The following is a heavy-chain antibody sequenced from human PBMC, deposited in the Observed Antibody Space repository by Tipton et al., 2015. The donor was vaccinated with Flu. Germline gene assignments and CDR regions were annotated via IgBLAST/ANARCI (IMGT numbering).Heavy chain of an antibody. CDR3: AVFYDSSGHYHFDY. V-gene: IGHV1-18*04. CDR1: GYTFKSYG. Sequence: VQLVQSGAELKKPGASVKVSCKASGYTFKSYGISWVRQAPGQGLEWMGWISAYTDNTNYAQRFQGRIIMTTDTSTSTAFMELRSLRSDDTAVYYCAVFYDSSGHYHFDYWGRGSLVTVSS. CDR2: ISAYTDNT. J-gene: IGHJ4*02. D-gene: IGHD3-22*01.